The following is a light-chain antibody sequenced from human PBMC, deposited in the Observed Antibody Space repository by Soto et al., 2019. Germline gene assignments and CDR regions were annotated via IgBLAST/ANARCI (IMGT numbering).Light chain of an antibody. CDR1: QSLLPSDGKTY. V-gene: IGKV2D-29*01. CDR3: QQYYSTPWT. CDR2: EVS. Sequence: IVMTQTPLSLSVTLGQPASISCKSSQSLLPSDGKTYLYWYLQKPGQPPQLLIYEVSNRFSGVPDRFSGSGSGTDFTLTISSLQAEDVAVYYCQQYYSTPWTFGQGTKVDIK. J-gene: IGKJ1*01.